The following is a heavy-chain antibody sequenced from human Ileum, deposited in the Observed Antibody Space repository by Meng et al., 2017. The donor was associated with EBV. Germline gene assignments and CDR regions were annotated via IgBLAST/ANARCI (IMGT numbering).Heavy chain of an antibody. Sequence: QVQLQQAGPGLGIPSATLSLSCTVSGASVTSSGYYWSWLRQSPGKGLELLGYVNYNGDSTYNPSLKSRVTIFIDTSKKQFYLNLTSATAADTAIYYCARDLRVGGAFDYWGQGTLVTVSS. CDR1: GASVTSSGYY. V-gene: IGHV4-61*08. CDR2: VNYNGDS. D-gene: IGHD1-26*01. J-gene: IGHJ4*02. CDR3: ARDLRVGGAFDY.